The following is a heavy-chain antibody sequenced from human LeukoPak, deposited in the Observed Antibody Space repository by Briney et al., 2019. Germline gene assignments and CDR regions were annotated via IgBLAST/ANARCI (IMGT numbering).Heavy chain of an antibody. CDR3: ARDRGSETVRFDY. CDR1: GFTFSSYA. CDR2: ISYDGSNK. V-gene: IGHV3-30*04. Sequence: PGRSLRLSCAASGFTFSSYAMHWVRQAPGKGLEWVAVISYDGSNKYYADSVKGRFTISRDNSKNSLYLQMNSLRAEDTAVYYCARDRGSETVRFDYWGQGTLVTVSS. D-gene: IGHD2-21*02. J-gene: IGHJ4*02.